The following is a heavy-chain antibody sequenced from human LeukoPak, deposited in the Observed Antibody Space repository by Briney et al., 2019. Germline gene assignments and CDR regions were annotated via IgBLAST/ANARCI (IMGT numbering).Heavy chain of an antibody. CDR3: ARVVTGEAGAYHLFDY. D-gene: IGHD6-13*01. Sequence: PGGSLRLSCAASGFIFSDFYMSWIRQAPGKGLEWVSHISNTDDTVHYADSVKGRFTISRDNAKNSLYLQMDSLRGEDTAVYYCARVVTGEAGAYHLFDYWGQGALVIVSS. J-gene: IGHJ4*02. V-gene: IGHV3-11*04. CDR1: GFIFSDFY. CDR2: ISNTDDTV.